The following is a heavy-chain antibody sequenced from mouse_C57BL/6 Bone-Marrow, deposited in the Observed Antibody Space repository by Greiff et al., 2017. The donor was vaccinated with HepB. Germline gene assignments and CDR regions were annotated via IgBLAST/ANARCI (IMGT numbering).Heavy chain of an antibody. Sequence: VHVKQSGAELVRPGASVKLSCTASGFNIKDDYMHWVKQRPEQGLEWIGWIDPENGDTEYASKFQGKATITADTSSNTAYLQLSSLTSEDTAVYYCTLLRAWFAYWGQGTLVTVSA. CDR2: IDPENGDT. J-gene: IGHJ3*01. D-gene: IGHD1-1*01. CDR1: GFNIKDDY. CDR3: TLLRAWFAY. V-gene: IGHV14-4*01.